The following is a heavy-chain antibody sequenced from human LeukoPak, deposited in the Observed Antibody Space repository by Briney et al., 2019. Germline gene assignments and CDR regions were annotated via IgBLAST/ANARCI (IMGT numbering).Heavy chain of an antibody. D-gene: IGHD5-24*01. V-gene: IGHV3-7*04. J-gene: IGHJ4*02. CDR3: TRVGYIDEGIDY. Sequence: GGSPRLSCVASGFPFSSYWMTWVRQAPGKGLEWVANIKQDGSKKSYVDSVKGRFTISRDNAKNSLYLQMNSLRAEDTAIYYCTRVGYIDEGIDYWGQGTLVTVSS. CDR1: GFPFSSYW. CDR2: IKQDGSKK.